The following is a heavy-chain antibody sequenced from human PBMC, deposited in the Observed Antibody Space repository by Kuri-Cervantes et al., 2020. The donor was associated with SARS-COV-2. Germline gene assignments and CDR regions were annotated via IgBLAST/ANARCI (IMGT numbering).Heavy chain of an antibody. CDR1: GGSISSYY. CDR3: ARGYSSGWYHGWFDP. J-gene: IGHJ5*02. CDR2: INTSGIT. D-gene: IGHD6-19*01. V-gene: IGHV4-4*07. Sequence: SETRSLTCIVSGGSISSYYWSWIRQPGGKGLEWSGRINTSGITNYHPSLKSRVTMSVDTSKNQFSLTLSSVTAADTAVYYCARGYSSGWYHGWFDPWGQGTLVTVSS.